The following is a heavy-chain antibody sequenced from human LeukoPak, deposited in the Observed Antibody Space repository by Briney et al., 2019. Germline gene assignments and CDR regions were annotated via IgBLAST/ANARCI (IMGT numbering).Heavy chain of an antibody. CDR1: GFTFSSYY. CDR3: ARGVSYRVVVTATDFDY. Sequence: GGSLRLSCEASGFTFSSYYMNWVRQAPGRGLEWVSSIGSSSIHIYYADSVKGRFTISRDNAKNSLYLQMNSLRAEDTAVYYCARGVSYRVVVTATDFDYWGQGTLFTVSS. V-gene: IGHV3-21*01. D-gene: IGHD2-21*02. CDR2: IGSSSIHI. J-gene: IGHJ4*02.